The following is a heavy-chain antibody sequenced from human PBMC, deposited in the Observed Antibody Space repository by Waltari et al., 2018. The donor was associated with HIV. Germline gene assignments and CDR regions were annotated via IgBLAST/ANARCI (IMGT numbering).Heavy chain of an antibody. D-gene: IGHD2-2*01. Sequence: QVQLVQSGAEVKKPGSSVKVSCKASGGTFSDYAISWVRQAPGQGLEWVGRIIPIFRKVDYAQKFQGRVTITADRSTSTAYMELSSLTSEDTAVFFCARGESYADHWFFYYGMDVWGQGTTVTVSS. CDR3: ARGESYADHWFFYYGMDV. V-gene: IGHV1-69*04. CDR1: GGTFSDYA. J-gene: IGHJ6*02. CDR2: IIPIFRKV.